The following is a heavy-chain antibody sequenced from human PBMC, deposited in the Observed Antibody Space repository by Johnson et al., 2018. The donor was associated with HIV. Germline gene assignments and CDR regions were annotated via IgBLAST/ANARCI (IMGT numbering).Heavy chain of an antibody. D-gene: IGHD1-26*01. CDR1: GFTFSSYD. J-gene: IGHJ3*02. V-gene: IGHV3-13*01. CDR3: AKGSEWELLGGAFDI. CDR2: IGTLGDT. Sequence: VQLMESGGGLVQPGGSLRLSCAASGFTFSSYDMHWVRQPTGKGLEWVSAIGTLGDTYYPDSVKGRFTISRGNAKNTLYLQMNSLRAEDTAVYYCAKGSEWELLGGAFDIWGQGTMVTVSS.